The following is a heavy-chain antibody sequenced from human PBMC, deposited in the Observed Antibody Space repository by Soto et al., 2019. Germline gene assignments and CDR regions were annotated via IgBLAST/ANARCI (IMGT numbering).Heavy chain of an antibody. CDR2: IIPIFGTA. CDR3: ARAIVGATLTFYY. D-gene: IGHD1-26*01. Sequence: SVKVSCKASGGTFSSYAISWVRQAPGQGLEWMGGIIPIFGTANYAQKFQGRVTITADESTSTAYMELSSLRSEDTAVYYCARAIVGATLTFYYWGQGTLVTVSS. J-gene: IGHJ4*02. V-gene: IGHV1-69*13. CDR1: GGTFSSYA.